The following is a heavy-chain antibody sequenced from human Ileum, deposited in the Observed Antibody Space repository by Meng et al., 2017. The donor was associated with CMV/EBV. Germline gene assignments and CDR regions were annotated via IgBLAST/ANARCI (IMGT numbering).Heavy chain of an antibody. D-gene: IGHD1-26*01. Sequence: SLLISCAASGFTFSIYGMHWVRQAPGKGLEWVAFIWYDGSHKYYADSVKGRFTISRDNSKNTLDLQMNSLRAEDKAVYYCAKDRHSGSYGGMDVWGQGTTVTVSS. CDR2: IWYDGSHK. V-gene: IGHV3-33*03. J-gene: IGHJ6*02. CDR3: AKDRHSGSYGGMDV. CDR1: GFTFSIYG.